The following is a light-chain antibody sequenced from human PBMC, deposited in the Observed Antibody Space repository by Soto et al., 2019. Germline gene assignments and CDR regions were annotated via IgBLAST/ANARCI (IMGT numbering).Light chain of an antibody. CDR1: SSDVGGYNY. CDR3: SSYTSSRAYV. J-gene: IGLJ1*01. CDR2: EVS. V-gene: IGLV2-14*01. Sequence: QSVLTQPASVSGSPGQSITISCTGTSSDVGGYNYVSWYQQQSGKAPKLMIHEVSNRPSGVSNRFSGSKSGNTASLTISGLQAEDHAHYYCSSYTSSRAYVFGIGTKATVL.